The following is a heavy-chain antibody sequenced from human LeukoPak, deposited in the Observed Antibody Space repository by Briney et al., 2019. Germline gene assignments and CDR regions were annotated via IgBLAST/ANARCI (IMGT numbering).Heavy chain of an antibody. V-gene: IGHV1-18*01. CDR1: GYTFTSYG. Sequence: ASVKVSCKASGYTFTSYGISWVRQAPGQGLEWMGWISAYNGNTNYAQKLQGRVTMTTDTSTSTAYMELRSLRSDDTAVYYCAREKRYFDWLLYVEAGVWFDPWGQGTLVTVSS. D-gene: IGHD3-9*01. J-gene: IGHJ5*02. CDR2: ISAYNGNT. CDR3: AREKRYFDWLLYVEAGVWFDP.